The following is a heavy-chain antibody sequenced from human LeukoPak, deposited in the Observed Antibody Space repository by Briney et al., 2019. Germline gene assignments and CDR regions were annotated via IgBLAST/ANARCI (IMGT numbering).Heavy chain of an antibody. V-gene: IGHV1-2*06. Sequence: ASVKVSCKASGYTFTGYYMHWVRQAPGQGLEWMGRINPNSGGTNYAQKFQGRVTMTRDTSISTVYMELSRLRSDDTAVYYCARGYCSGGSCYSYVYNYYYYMDVWGKGTTVTVSS. CDR2: INPNSGGT. D-gene: IGHD2-15*01. CDR1: GYTFTGYY. CDR3: ARGYCSGGSCYSYVYNYYYYMDV. J-gene: IGHJ6*03.